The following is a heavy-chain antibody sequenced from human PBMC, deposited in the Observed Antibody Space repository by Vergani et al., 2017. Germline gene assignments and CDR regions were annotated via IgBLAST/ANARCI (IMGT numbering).Heavy chain of an antibody. CDR2: VSYSGGAT. Sequence: QLLESGGGLIQPGGSLRLSCAASGFTFSNYAMSWVRQTPGRGLEWVSAVSYSGGATWYAASVKGRFTISRDNFRQTVNLHMNFLIAEDTAIYYCARGLYDFWSGYYSRGYYYYYMDVWGKGTTVTVSS. V-gene: IGHV3-23*01. J-gene: IGHJ6*03. CDR1: GFTFSNYA. D-gene: IGHD3-3*01. CDR3: ARGLYDFWSGYYSRGYYYYYMDV.